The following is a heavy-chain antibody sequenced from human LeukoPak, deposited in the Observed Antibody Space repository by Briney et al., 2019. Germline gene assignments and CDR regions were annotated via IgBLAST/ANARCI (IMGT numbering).Heavy chain of an antibody. CDR1: GFTFSSYG. J-gene: IGHJ4*02. CDR2: LRYDGSNK. Sequence: GGSLRLSCAASGFTFSSYGMHWVRQAPGKGLDWVAFLRYDGSNKYYADSVKGRFTISRDNSKNTLCLQMNTLRAEDTATYYCAKDQAAAVLLLLPGRFDYWGQGTLVTVSS. V-gene: IGHV3-30*02. D-gene: IGHD3-22*01. CDR3: AKDQAAAVLLLLPGRFDY.